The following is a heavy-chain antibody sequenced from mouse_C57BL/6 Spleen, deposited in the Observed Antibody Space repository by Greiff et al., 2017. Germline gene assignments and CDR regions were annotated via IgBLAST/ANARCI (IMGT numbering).Heavy chain of an antibody. Sequence: VQLQESGAELVRPGASVKLSCKASGYTFTDYYINWVKQRPGQGLEWIARIYPGSGNTYYNEKFKGKDTLTAEKSSSTAYMQLSSLTSEDSAVYFCARGGRSYAMDYWGQGTSVTVSS. CDR3: ARGGRSYAMDY. D-gene: IGHD3-3*01. V-gene: IGHV1-76*01. J-gene: IGHJ4*01. CDR2: IYPGSGNT. CDR1: GYTFTDYY.